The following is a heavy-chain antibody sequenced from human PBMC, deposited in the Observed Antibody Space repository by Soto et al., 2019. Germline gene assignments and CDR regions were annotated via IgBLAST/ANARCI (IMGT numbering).Heavy chain of an antibody. Sequence: QITLNESGPTVVKPAETLTLTCTFSGFSLTTSGVGVGWIRQSPGKAPEWLALIYWDDDKRYSASLKSRLTITTDTSKNQVVLTMASVDPADTATYYCAHRILRTVFLLVTTTAIYFDFWGQGTPVVVSS. J-gene: IGHJ4*02. CDR2: IYWDDDK. D-gene: IGHD3-3*01. CDR1: GFSLTTSGVG. CDR3: AHRILRTVFLLVTTTAIYFDF. V-gene: IGHV2-5*02.